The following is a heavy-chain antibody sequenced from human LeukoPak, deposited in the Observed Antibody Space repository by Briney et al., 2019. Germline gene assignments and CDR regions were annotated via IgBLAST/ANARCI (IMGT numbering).Heavy chain of an antibody. CDR2: INTNTGNP. V-gene: IGHV7-4-1*02. CDR3: ARGGLVWWRYDSSLLAFDI. Sequence: GASVKVSCKASGYTFTSYAMNWVRQAPGQGLEWMGWINTNTGNPTYAQGFTGRFVFSLDTSVSTAYLQISSLKAEDTAVYYCARGGLVWWRYDSSLLAFDIWGQGTMVTVSS. D-gene: IGHD3-22*01. CDR1: GYTFTSYA. J-gene: IGHJ3*02.